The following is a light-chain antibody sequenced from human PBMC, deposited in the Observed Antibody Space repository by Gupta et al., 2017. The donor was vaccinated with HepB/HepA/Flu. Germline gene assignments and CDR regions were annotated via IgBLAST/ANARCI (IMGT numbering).Light chain of an antibody. J-gene: IGLJ2*01. Sequence: QSVLTQPPSASGTPGQRVTISSSGSSSNIGSNTVNWYQQLPGTAPKLLIYSNNKRPSGVPDRFSGSKSGTSSSLAISWLQSEDEADYYCAAWDDGQYVVFSGGTMLSVL. CDR2: SNN. V-gene: IGLV1-44*01. CDR3: AAWDDGQYVV. CDR1: SSNIGSNT.